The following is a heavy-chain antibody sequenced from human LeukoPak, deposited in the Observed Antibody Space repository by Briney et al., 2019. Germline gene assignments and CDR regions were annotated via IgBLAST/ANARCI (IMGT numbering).Heavy chain of an antibody. V-gene: IGHV3-21*01. CDR2: ISSSSSYI. CDR3: ARDRHHCSSPSCYPGY. CDR1: GFTFDDYA. J-gene: IGHJ4*02. D-gene: IGHD2-2*01. Sequence: AGGSLRLSCAASGFTFDDYAMHWVRQAPGKGLEWVSSISSSSSYIYYADSVKGRFTISRDNAKNSLYLQMNSLRAEDTAVYYCARDRHHCSSPSCYPGYWGQGTLVTVSS.